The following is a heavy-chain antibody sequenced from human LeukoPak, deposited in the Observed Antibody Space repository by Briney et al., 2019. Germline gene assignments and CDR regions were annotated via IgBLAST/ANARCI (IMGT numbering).Heavy chain of an antibody. J-gene: IGHJ4*02. CDR3: AKAHDFWSGCFDY. CDR1: GFTFSSYS. D-gene: IGHD3-3*01. V-gene: IGHV3-21*04. CDR2: ISSSSSYI. Sequence: PGGSLRLSCAASGFTFSSYSMNWVRQAPGKGLEWVSSISSSSSYIYYADSVKGRFTISRDNAKNSLYLQMNSLRAEDTAVYYCAKAHDFWSGCFDYWGQGTLVTVSS.